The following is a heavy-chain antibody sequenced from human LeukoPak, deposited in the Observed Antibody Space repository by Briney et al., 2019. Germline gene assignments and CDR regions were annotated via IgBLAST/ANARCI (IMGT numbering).Heavy chain of an antibody. V-gene: IGHV1-2*02. CDR2: INANSGAT. CDR1: GYTFTDYY. CDR3: TREDF. Sequence: AASVKVSCKASGYTFTDYYLHWVRQAPGQGLERMGWINANSGATTYAQKFQGRVTMTRDTSISTAYMELSSLGSDDDTAVFYCTREDFWGQGTLVTVSP. J-gene: IGHJ4*02.